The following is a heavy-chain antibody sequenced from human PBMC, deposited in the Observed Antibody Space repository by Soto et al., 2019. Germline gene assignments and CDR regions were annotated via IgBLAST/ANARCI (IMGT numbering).Heavy chain of an antibody. J-gene: IGHJ6*02. CDR3: ARDQMGSIAAAGTEYYYGMDV. CDR2: ISGSGGST. D-gene: IGHD6-13*01. CDR1: GFTFSSYA. Sequence: GGSLRLSCAASGFTFSSYAMSWVRQAPGKGLEWVSAISGSGGSTYYADSVKGRFTISRDNSKNTLYLQMNSLRAEDTAVYYCARDQMGSIAAAGTEYYYGMDVWGQGTTVTVSS. V-gene: IGHV3-23*01.